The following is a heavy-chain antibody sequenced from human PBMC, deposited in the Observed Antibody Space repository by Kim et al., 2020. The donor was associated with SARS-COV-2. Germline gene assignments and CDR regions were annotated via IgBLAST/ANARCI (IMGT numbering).Heavy chain of an antibody. CDR1: GYTFTSYY. J-gene: IGHJ4*02. Sequence: ASVKVSCKASGYTFTSYYMHWVRQAPGQGLEWMGIINPSGGSTSYAQKFQGRVTMTRDTSTSTVYMELSSLRSEDTAVYYCARDLVVAYFNSGFDYWGQGTLVTVSS. V-gene: IGHV1-46*01. CDR2: INPSGGST. CDR3: ARDLVVAYFNSGFDY. D-gene: IGHD2-15*01.